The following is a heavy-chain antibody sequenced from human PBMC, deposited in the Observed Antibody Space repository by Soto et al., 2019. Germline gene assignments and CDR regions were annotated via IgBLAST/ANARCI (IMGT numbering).Heavy chain of an antibody. CDR1: GGSFSGYY. D-gene: IGHD6-19*01. J-gene: IGHJ4*02. CDR2: INHSGST. CDR3: ARGFLIAVAGTFDY. V-gene: IGHV4-34*01. Sequence: SETLSLTCAVYGGSFSGYYWSWIRQPPGKGLEWIGEINHSGSTNYNPSLKSRVTISVDTSKNQFSLKLSSVTAADTAVYYCARGFLIAVAGTFDYWGQGTLVTVSS.